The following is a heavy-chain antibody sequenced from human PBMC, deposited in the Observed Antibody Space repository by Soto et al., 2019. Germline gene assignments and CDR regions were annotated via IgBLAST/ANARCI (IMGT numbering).Heavy chain of an antibody. J-gene: IGHJ4*02. D-gene: IGHD6-19*01. Sequence: VQLVESGGGMVQPGRSLRLSCAASGFTFSNFGVQWVRQAPGKGLEWVAGILYDGTNTYYADSVKGRFTISRDNSRNTLYLEMNSLRNEDTAVYYCAKGRSESSAWFAFDYWGQGALVTVSS. CDR3: AKGRSESSAWFAFDY. V-gene: IGHV3-30*18. CDR2: ILYDGTNT. CDR1: GFTFSNFG.